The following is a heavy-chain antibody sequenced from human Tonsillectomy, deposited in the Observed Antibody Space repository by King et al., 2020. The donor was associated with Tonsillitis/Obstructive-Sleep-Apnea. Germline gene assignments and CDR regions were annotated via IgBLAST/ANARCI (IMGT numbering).Heavy chain of an antibody. CDR2: INHSGST. D-gene: IGHD4-11*01. CDR1: GGSFSGYY. Sequence: VQLQQWGAGLLKPSETLSLTCAVSGGSFSGYYWSWIRQPPGKGLEWIGEINHSGSTNYNPSLKSRVTISVDTSKNQFSLKLSSVTAADTAVYYCAGGSTVTTNYYYYYYMDVWGKGTTVTVSS. V-gene: IGHV4-34*01. CDR3: AGGSTVTTNYYYYYYMDV. J-gene: IGHJ6*03.